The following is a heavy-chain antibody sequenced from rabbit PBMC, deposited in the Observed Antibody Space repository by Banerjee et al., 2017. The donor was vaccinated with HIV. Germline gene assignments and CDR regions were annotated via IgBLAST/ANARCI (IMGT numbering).Heavy chain of an antibody. D-gene: IGHD7-1*01. Sequence: QQLEESGGDLVKPGASLTLTCTASGIDFSSYYYMCWVRQAPGKGLEWIACIYVGSSGSTYYASWAKGRFTISKTSSTTATLQMTSLTAADTATYFCARNYPGYGNYGLGLWGQGTLVTVS. V-gene: IGHV1S40*01. CDR1: GIDFSSYYY. CDR3: ARNYPGYGNYGLGL. J-gene: IGHJ4*01. CDR2: IYVGSSGST.